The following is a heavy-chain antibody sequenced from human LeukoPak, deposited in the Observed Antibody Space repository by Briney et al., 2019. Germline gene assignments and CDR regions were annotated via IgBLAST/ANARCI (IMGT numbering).Heavy chain of an antibody. V-gene: IGHV3-30*04. CDR1: GFTFSSYA. CDR2: ISYDGSNK. D-gene: IGHD5-12*01. CDR3: ARVLRGYSGYDIGY. J-gene: IGHJ4*02. Sequence: GRSLRLSCAASGFTFSSYAMHWVRQAPGKGLEWVAVISYDGSNKYYADSVKGRFTISRDNSKNTLYLQMNSLRAEDTAVSYCARVLRGYSGYDIGYWGQGTLVTVSS.